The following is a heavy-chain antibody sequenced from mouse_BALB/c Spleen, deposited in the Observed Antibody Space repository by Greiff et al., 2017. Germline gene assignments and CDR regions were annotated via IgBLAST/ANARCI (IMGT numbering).Heavy chain of an antibody. CDR3: VGHYYGYWYFDV. Sequence: EVMLVESGGGLVQPKGSLKLSCAASGFTFNTYAMNWVRQAPGKGLEWVARIRSKSNNYATYYADSVKDRFTISRDDSQSMLYLQMNNLKTEDTAMYYCVGHYYGYWYFDVWGAGTTVTVSS. J-gene: IGHJ1*01. CDR2: IRSKSNNYAT. D-gene: IGHD1-2*01. V-gene: IGHV10-1*02. CDR1: GFTFNTYA.